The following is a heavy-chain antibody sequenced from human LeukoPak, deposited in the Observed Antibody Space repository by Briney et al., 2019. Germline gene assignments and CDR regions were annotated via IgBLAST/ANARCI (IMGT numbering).Heavy chain of an antibody. V-gene: IGHV4-34*01. CDR3: ARGHSGGLHLGY. D-gene: IGHD2-15*01. J-gene: IGHJ4*02. Sequence: TSENLSLTCAVYGGSFSGYYWSWIRQPPGKGLEWIGEINHSGSTNYNPSLKSRVTISVDTSKNQFSLKLSSVTAADTAVYYCARGHSGGLHLGYWGQGTLVTVSS. CDR1: GGSFSGYY. CDR2: INHSGST.